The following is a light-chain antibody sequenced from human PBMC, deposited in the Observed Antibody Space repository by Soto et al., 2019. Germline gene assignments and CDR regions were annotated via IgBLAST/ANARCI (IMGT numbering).Light chain of an antibody. Sequence: DIQMTQSLSSLSASVGDRVTITCRASQSISSYLNWYQQKPGKAPKLLIYGASSLQSGVPSRFSGSGSGTDFTLTISSLQAEDFAPYYCQQSFSIPQTFGQGTKVDIQ. CDR2: GAS. J-gene: IGKJ1*01. CDR1: QSISSY. CDR3: QQSFSIPQT. V-gene: IGKV1-39*01.